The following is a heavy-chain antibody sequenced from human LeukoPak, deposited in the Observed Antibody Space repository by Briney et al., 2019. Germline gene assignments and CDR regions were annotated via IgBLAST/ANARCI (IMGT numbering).Heavy chain of an antibody. CDR3: ARGLYRGGRLVKGFDP. CDR2: INPSGGST. Sequence: ASVKVSCKASGYTFTSYYMHWVRQAPGQGLEWMGIINPSGGSTSYAQKFQGRVTMTRDTSTSTVYMELSSLRSEDTAVYYCARGLYRGGRLVKGFDPWGQGTLVTVSS. CDR1: GYTFTSYY. J-gene: IGHJ5*02. V-gene: IGHV1-46*01. D-gene: IGHD2-2*02.